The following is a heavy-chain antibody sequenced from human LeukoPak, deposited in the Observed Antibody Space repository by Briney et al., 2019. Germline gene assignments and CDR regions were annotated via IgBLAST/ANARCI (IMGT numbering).Heavy chain of an antibody. V-gene: IGHV3-48*03. CDR3: AREDSSGWYAFDY. J-gene: IGHJ4*02. CDR2: ISSSGTTI. D-gene: IGHD6-19*01. Sequence: GGSLRLSCAASGFTFSSYKMHWVRQAPGKGLEWVSYISSSGTTIYYADSVKGRFTISRDSAKNSLDLQMNSLRAEDTAVYYCAREDSSGWYAFDYWGQGTLVTVSS. CDR1: GFTFSSYK.